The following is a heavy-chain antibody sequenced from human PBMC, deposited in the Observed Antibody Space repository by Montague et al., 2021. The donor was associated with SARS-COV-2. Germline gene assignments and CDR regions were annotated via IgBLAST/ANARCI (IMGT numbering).Heavy chain of an antibody. J-gene: IGHJ4*02. V-gene: IGHV2-70*01. CDR1: GFSLSTSGMC. Sequence: PALVKPTQTLTLTCTFSGFSLSTSGMCVSWIRQPPGKALEWLALIDWDDDKYYSTSLKTRLTISKDTSKNQVVLTMTNMDPVDTATYYCARYYYDSSGYYYFDYWGQGTLFTVSS. CDR2: IDWDDDK. D-gene: IGHD3-22*01. CDR3: ARYYYDSSGYYYFDY.